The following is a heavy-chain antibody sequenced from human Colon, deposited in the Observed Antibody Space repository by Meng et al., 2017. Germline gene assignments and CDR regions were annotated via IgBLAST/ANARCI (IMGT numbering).Heavy chain of an antibody. Sequence: VQPGSELRRPGASVKVSCKASGYSFTTFGINWVRQAPGQGLEWLGWINTNTQEPTYAQGFTGRYAFSLDTSVSTAYLQISSLESEDTAVYYCARKASGYSYSTNWGQGTLVTVSS. V-gene: IGHV7-4-1*02. J-gene: IGHJ4*02. CDR1: GYSFTTFG. CDR2: INTNTQEP. CDR3: ARKASGYSYSTN. D-gene: IGHD3-22*01.